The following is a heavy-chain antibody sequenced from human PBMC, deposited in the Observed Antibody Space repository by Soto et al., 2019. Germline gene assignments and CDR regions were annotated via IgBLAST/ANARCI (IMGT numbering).Heavy chain of an antibody. J-gene: IGHJ4*02. CDR2: IYYSGST. V-gene: IGHV4-59*01. CDR3: ARVRCSGGSCYSGSGFAY. CDR1: GGSISSYY. Sequence: TSESLSLTGTVSGGSISSYYWSWIRQPPGKGLEWIGYIYYSGSTNYNPSLKSRVTISVDTSKNQFSLKLSSVTAADTAVYYCARVRCSGGSCYSGSGFAYWGQGTLVTVSS. D-gene: IGHD2-15*01.